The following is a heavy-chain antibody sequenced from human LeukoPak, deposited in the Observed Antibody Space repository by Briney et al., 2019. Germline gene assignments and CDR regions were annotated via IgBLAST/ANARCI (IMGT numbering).Heavy chain of an antibody. CDR1: GFTFSSYW. CDR2: IKQDGSEK. J-gene: IGHJ4*02. Sequence: GGSLRLSCAASGFTFSSYWMSWVRQAPGEGLEWVANIKQDGSEKYYVDSVKGRFTISRDNAKNSLYLQMNSLRAEDTAVYYCARAAYCGGDCYLCPDYWGQGTLVTVSS. CDR3: ARAAYCGGDCYLCPDY. D-gene: IGHD2-21*02. V-gene: IGHV3-7*01.